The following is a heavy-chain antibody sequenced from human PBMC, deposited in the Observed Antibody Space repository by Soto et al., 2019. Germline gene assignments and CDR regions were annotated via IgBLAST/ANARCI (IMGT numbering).Heavy chain of an antibody. Sequence: GGSLRLSCAASGFSFSSYAMSWVRQAPGRGLEWVSSISGSGGYTYYADSVKGRFTISRDNSKNTLSVQLKSLRAEDTAVYYCAKGVNYYDRGGVDYWGQGTLVTVSS. D-gene: IGHD3-22*01. J-gene: IGHJ4*02. CDR1: GFSFSSYA. V-gene: IGHV3-23*01. CDR3: AKGVNYYDRGGVDY. CDR2: ISGSGGYT.